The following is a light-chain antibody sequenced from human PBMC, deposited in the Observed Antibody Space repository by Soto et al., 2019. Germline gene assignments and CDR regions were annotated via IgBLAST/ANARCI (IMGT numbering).Light chain of an antibody. CDR2: RNT. V-gene: IGLV1-47*01. J-gene: IGLJ3*02. CDR1: GSNIGGNF. Sequence: QSVLTQPPSASGTPGQRVTISCSGSGSNIGGNFVYWYQQLPGTAPKLLIYRNTQRPSGVPDRFSGSKSGTSASLAISGLRSEDEADYYCSAWDDSLSGLVFGGGTKLTVL. CDR3: SAWDDSLSGLV.